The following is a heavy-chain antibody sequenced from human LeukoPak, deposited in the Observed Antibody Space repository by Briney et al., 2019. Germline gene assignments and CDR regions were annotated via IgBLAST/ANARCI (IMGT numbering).Heavy chain of an antibody. CDR3: AKASTYYYGSGSYPYYFDY. CDR2: ISGSGGST. CDR1: GFTFSSCA. V-gene: IGHV3-23*01. D-gene: IGHD3-10*01. J-gene: IGHJ4*02. Sequence: PGGSLRLSCAASGFTFSSCAMSWVRQAPGKGLEWVSAISGSGGSTYYADSVKGRFTISRDNSKNTLYLQMNSLRAEDTAVYYCAKASTYYYGSGSYPYYFDYWGQGTLVTVSS.